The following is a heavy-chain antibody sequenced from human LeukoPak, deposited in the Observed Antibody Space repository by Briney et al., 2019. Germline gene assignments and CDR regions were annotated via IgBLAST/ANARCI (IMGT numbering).Heavy chain of an antibody. V-gene: IGHV3-9*01. CDR3: ARDLRLYAFDI. J-gene: IGHJ3*02. Sequence: GGSLRLSCAASGFTFDDYAMHWVRQAPGKGLEWVSGISWNSGSIGYADSVKGRFTISRDNAKNSLYLQMNSLRAEDTAVYYCARDLRLYAFDIWGQGTMVTVSS. CDR2: ISWNSGSI. CDR1: GFTFDDYA. D-gene: IGHD3-16*01.